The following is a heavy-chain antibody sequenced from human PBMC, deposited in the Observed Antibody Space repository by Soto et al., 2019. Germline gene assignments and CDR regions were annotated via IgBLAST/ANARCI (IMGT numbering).Heavy chain of an antibody. V-gene: IGHV4-34*01. CDR1: GGSFSGYY. CDR3: ARGVVKRSRGVIWTKGWFDP. D-gene: IGHD3-10*01. Sequence: SETLSLTNAVYGGSFSGYYWSWIRQPPRKGLEWIGEINHSGSTNYNPSLKSRVTISVDTSKNQFSLKLSSVTAADTAVYYCARGVVKRSRGVIWTKGWFDPWGQGTLVTVSS. J-gene: IGHJ5*02. CDR2: INHSGST.